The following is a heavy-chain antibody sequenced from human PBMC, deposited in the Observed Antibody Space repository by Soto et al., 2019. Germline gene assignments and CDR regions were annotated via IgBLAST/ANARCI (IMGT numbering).Heavy chain of an antibody. CDR3: AKTITTYSGDSRGRGALVDY. D-gene: IGHD3-22*01. J-gene: IGHJ4*02. V-gene: IGHV3-30*18. CDR1: GFTFSTYG. CDR2: ISSDGKSE. Sequence: QVQLVESGGGVVQPGRSLRLSCAASGFTFSTYGMHWVRQPPGKGLEWVAVISSDGKSEHYADPVKGRFSISRDNSKNTLSLQMNSLRVDDTAVYYCAKTITTYSGDSRGRGALVDYWGQGTLVTVSS.